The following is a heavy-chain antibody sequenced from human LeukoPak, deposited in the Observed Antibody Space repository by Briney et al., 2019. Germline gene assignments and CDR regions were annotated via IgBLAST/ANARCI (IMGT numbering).Heavy chain of an antibody. CDR3: ARDPKYWFDP. CDR1: GGTFSSYA. CDR2: INPNSGGT. J-gene: IGHJ5*02. Sequence: ASVMVSCKASGGTFSSYAISWVRQAPGQGLEWMGWINPNSGGTNYAQKFQGRVTMTRDTSISTAYMELSRLRSDDTAVYYCARDPKYWFDPWGQGTLVTVSS. V-gene: IGHV1-2*02.